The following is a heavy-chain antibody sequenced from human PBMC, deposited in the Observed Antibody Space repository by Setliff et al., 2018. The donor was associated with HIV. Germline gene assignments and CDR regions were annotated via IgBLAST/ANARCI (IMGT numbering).Heavy chain of an antibody. CDR1: GDSISRYY. CDR3: TRHLPVYYGSGVSYYFDY. J-gene: IGHJ4*02. V-gene: IGHV4-59*08. CDR2: TANGGST. D-gene: IGHD3-10*01. Sequence: SETLSLTCNVSGDSISRYYWSWIRQPPGKGLEWIGYTANGGSTNYNPPLKSRLSISVDTSKNQVSLKLTSVTAADTAVYYCTRHLPVYYGSGVSYYFDYWGQGTLVTVSS.